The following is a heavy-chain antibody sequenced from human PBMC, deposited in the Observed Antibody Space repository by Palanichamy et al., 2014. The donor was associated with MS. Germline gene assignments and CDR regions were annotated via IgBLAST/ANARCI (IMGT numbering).Heavy chain of an antibody. J-gene: IGHJ6*02. CDR2: IYYSGST. Sequence: VQLQESGPGLVKPSETLSLTCTVSGGSISSYYWSWIRQPPGKGLEWIGYIYYSGSTNYNPSLKSRVTISVDTSKNQFSLKLSSVTAADTAVYYCARRKVDYYYGMDVWGQGTTVTVSS. V-gene: IGHV4-59*08. CDR3: ARRKVDYYYGMDV. CDR1: GGSISSYY.